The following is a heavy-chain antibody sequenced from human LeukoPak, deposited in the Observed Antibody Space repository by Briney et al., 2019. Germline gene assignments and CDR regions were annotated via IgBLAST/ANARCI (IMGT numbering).Heavy chain of an antibody. CDR1: GYTFTGYY. J-gene: IGHJ4*02. D-gene: IGHD3-22*01. CDR2: INPNSGGT. V-gene: IGHV1-2*02. CDR3: ARGVDYYDSSGPVGY. Sequence: ASVKVSCKASGYTFTGYYMHWVRQAPGQGLEWMGWINPNSGGTNYAQKFQGRVTMTRDTSISTAYMELSRLRSDDTAVYYCARGVDYYDSSGPVGYWGQGTLVTVSS.